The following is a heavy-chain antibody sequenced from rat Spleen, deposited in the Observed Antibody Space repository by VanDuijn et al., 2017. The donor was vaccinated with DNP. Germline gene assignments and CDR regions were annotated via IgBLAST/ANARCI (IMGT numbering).Heavy chain of an antibody. J-gene: IGHJ2*01. CDR1: GFNFNDYW. CDR2: ITTGGGNT. V-gene: IGHV5-27*01. Sequence: EVKLVKSGGGLVQPGRSLKLSCAASGFNFNDYWMGWVRQAPGKGLEWVASITTGGGNTYYRDSVKGRFTISRDNAKSILYLQMDSLRSEDTATFYCTTDFERGYWGQGVMVTVSS. D-gene: IGHD1-11*01. CDR3: TTDFERGY.